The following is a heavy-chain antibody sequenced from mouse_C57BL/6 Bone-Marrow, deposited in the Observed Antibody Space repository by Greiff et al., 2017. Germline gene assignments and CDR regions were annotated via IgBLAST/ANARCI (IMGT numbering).Heavy chain of an antibody. CDR2: ILPGSGST. D-gene: IGHD2-1*01. V-gene: IGHV1-9*01. CDR3: ASSIYYAQYYAMDY. Sequence: QVQLQQSGAELMKPGASVKLSCKATGYTFTGYWIAWVKQRPGHGLEWIGEILPGSGSTNYHEKFKGKATFTADTSSNTAYMQLSSLTTEDSAIYYGASSIYYAQYYAMDYWGQGTSVTVSS. J-gene: IGHJ4*01. CDR1: GYTFTGYW.